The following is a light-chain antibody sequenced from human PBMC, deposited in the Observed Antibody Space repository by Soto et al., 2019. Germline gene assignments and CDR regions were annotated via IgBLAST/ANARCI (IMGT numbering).Light chain of an antibody. Sequence: SYELTQAPAVSAAPGQTARITCGGDNVGSKNVHWYQQKPGQAPVLVVHDDSDRPSGIPERFSGSNFGNTATLTISGVEAGDEADYYCQVWDSDNGVFGGGTKVTVL. J-gene: IGLJ3*02. CDR2: DDS. CDR3: QVWDSDNGV. V-gene: IGLV3-21*02. CDR1: NVGSKN.